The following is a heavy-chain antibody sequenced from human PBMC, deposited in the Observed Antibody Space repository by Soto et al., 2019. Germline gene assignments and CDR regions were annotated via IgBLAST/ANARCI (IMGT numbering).Heavy chain of an antibody. CDR3: ARGIDSLFDY. J-gene: IGHJ4*01. CDR2: IWCDGNNK. CDR1: GFTFSSYG. V-gene: IGHV3-33*01. D-gene: IGHD2-21*01. Sequence: PGGSLRLSCAASGFTFSSYGMHWVRQAPGKGLEWVAVIWCDGNNKYYADSVKGRFTISRDNSNNTLYVQMTSLRAEDTAVYYCARGIDSLFDYWGHGTLVTASS.